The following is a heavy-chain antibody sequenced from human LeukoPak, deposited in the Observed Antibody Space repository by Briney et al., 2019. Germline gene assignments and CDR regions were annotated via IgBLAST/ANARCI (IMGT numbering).Heavy chain of an antibody. J-gene: IGHJ2*01. D-gene: IGHD3-10*01. V-gene: IGHV4-31*03. CDR3: ARDSGYRAYWYFDL. CDR1: GGSISSGGYY. CDR2: IYYSGST. Sequence: SQTLSLTCTVSGGSISSGGYYWSWIRQHPGKGLEWIGYIYYSGSTYYNPSLKSRVTISVDTSKNQFSLKLNSVTAADTAVYYCARDSGYRAYWYFDLWGRGTLVTVSS.